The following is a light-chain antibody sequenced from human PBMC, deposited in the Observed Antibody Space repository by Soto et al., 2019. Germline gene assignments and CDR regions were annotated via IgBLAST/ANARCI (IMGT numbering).Light chain of an antibody. V-gene: IGLV2-8*01. Sequence: QSSLTQPPSASGSPGQSVTISCTGTSSDVGGYNYVSWYQQHPGKAPKLMIYDVSKRPSGVPDRFSGSKSGNTASLTISGLQGDDEADFYCCSYAGSFIWLFGGGTKVTVL. CDR1: SSDVGGYNY. CDR2: DVS. J-gene: IGLJ3*02. CDR3: CSYAGSFIWL.